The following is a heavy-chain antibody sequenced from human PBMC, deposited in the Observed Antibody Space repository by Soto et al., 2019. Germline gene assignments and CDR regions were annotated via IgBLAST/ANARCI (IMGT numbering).Heavy chain of an antibody. CDR3: ARGHYDFWSGYFATIDY. V-gene: IGHV4-59*08. Sequence: SETLSLTCTVSSGSINNYYWIWIRQPPGKGLEWIGYIHYSGNTKYNPSLKSRVTISADTSKNQFSLKLSSVTAADTAVYYCARGHYDFWSGYFATIDYWGQGSLVTVSS. CDR1: SGSINNYY. D-gene: IGHD3-3*01. J-gene: IGHJ4*02. CDR2: IHYSGNT.